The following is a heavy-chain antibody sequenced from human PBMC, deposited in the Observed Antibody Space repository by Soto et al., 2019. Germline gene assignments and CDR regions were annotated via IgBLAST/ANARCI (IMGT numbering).Heavy chain of an antibody. CDR3: ARPPYGDQHDY. Sequence: SETLSLPCAVYGGSFSGYSWGWIRHPPGKGLGWIGKINHSGSTNYNQSLKSRVTISVNTSKNQSSVKLSSVTATDTAVYYCARPPYGDQHDYWGQGTLVTVSS. D-gene: IGHD4-17*01. CDR1: GGSFSGYS. V-gene: IGHV4-34*01. CDR2: INHSGST. J-gene: IGHJ4*02.